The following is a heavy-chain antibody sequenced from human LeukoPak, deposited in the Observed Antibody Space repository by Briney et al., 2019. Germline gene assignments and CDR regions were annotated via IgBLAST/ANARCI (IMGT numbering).Heavy chain of an antibody. CDR2: ISHSGNT. Sequence: SETLSLTCAVYGGSFSGYYWSWIRQPPGKGLEWIGYISHSGNTNSNPSLKSRVTISLDTSQKQFSLKLRSVTAADTAVYYCARQAAPGTGEDWFDPWGQGTLVTVSS. D-gene: IGHD6-13*01. CDR3: ARQAAPGTGEDWFDP. CDR1: GGSFSGYY. J-gene: IGHJ5*02. V-gene: IGHV4-59*08.